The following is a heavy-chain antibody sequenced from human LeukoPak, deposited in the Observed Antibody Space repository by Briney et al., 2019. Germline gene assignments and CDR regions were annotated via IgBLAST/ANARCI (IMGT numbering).Heavy chain of an antibody. CDR2: ISWNSASV. J-gene: IGHJ5*02. Sequence: QPGRSLRLSCEASGFTFDDYGMHWVRQAPGKGLEWVSTISWNSASVGYVDSVKGRFTISRDNAKKTLYLQMNSLRPEDTALYYCAKDYGYSSSWYDPWGQGTLVTVSS. V-gene: IGHV3-9*01. D-gene: IGHD6-13*01. CDR1: GFTFDDYG. CDR3: AKDYGYSSSWYDP.